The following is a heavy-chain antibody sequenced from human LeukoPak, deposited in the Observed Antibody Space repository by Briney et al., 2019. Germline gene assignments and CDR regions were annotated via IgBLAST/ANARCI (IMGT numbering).Heavy chain of an antibody. CDR1: EYTFTSYD. J-gene: IGHJ3*02. CDR2: MNPNSGNT. Sequence: ASVKVSCKASEYTFTSYDINWGGQATGQGLEWMGWMNPNSGNTGYAQKFQGRVTITRNTSISTAYMELSSMRSEDTDVYYCARGRQLRGSTGIDAFDIWGQGTMVTVSS. V-gene: IGHV1-8*03. CDR3: ARGRQLRGSTGIDAFDI. D-gene: IGHD3-10*01.